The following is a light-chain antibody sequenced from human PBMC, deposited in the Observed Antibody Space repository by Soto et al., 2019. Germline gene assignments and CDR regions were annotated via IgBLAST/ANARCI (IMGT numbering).Light chain of an antibody. CDR1: KTDIGNYNL. J-gene: IGLJ2*01. V-gene: IGLV2-23*01. CDR2: EDT. Sequence: QSALTQPASVSGSPGQSITISCTGTKTDIGNYNLVSWYQRHPDKAPKLIIYEDTKRPSGISNRFSASKSGTTASLTISGLQAEDEDDYHCSSFAGSGTLVVFGGGTKLTVL. CDR3: SSFAGSGTLVV.